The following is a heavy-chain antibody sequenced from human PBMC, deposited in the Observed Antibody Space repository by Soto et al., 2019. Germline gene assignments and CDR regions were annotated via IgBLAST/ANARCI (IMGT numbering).Heavy chain of an antibody. J-gene: IGHJ1*01. CDR1: GYTFTSYG. V-gene: IGHV1-3*01. D-gene: IGHD3-22*01. Sequence: QVQLVQSGAEVKKPGASVKVSCKASGYTFTSYGINWVRQAPGRGLEWMGWINPGNGNTKYSQQFQGRVIIDRDTSASTAYMELSSLRSEDTAVYYCARGGYFVSSNYLAYWGLGTLVTVSS. CDR2: INPGNGNT. CDR3: ARGGYFVSSNYLAY.